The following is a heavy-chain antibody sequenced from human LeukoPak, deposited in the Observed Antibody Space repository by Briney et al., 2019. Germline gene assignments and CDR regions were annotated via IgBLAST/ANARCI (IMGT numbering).Heavy chain of an antibody. CDR3: ARDRTQYVPAAMSYYYYGMDV. J-gene: IGHJ6*02. CDR1: GFTFNRYE. Sequence: GGSLRLSCAASGFTFNRYEMNWVRQVPGKGLEWVSYISSSGSTIYYADSVKGRFTISRDNAKNSLYLQMNSLTAEDTAVYYCARDRTQYVPAAMSYYYYGMDVWGQGTTVTVSS. D-gene: IGHD2-2*01. CDR2: ISSSGSTI. V-gene: IGHV3-48*03.